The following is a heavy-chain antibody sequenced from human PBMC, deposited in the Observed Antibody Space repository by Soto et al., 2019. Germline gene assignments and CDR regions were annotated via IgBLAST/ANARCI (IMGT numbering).Heavy chain of an antibody. CDR2: ILSSGGSI. D-gene: IGHD6-6*01. V-gene: IGHV3-21*04. Sequence: PGGSLRLSCAASGVTFSSFSFNWVRQAPGKGLEWVSFILSSGGSIYYADSVKGRFTISRDNAKNSLYLQMNSLKDEDTAVYYCARDQGSSSSSAVEPRFYGMDVWGQGTTVTVSS. CDR1: GVTFSSFS. CDR3: ARDQGSSSSSAVEPRFYGMDV. J-gene: IGHJ6*02.